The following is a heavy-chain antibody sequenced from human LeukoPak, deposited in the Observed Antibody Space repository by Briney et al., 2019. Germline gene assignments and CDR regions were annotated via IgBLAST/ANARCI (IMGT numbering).Heavy chain of an antibody. Sequence: GGSPRLSCAGSGFTFSSYEMDWVRQAPGKGLEWVSYITSRGDTIYYADSVKGRFSISRDNAKNSLYLQMNSLRAEDTAVYYCAREVLGATREFDYWGQGALVTVSS. CDR3: AREVLGATREFDY. J-gene: IGHJ4*02. CDR2: ITSRGDTI. D-gene: IGHD1-26*01. V-gene: IGHV3-48*03. CDR1: GFTFSSYE.